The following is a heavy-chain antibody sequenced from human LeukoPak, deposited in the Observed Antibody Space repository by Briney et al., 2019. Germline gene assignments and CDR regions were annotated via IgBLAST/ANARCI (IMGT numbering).Heavy chain of an antibody. V-gene: IGHV3-30*02. J-gene: IGHJ4*02. Sequence: GGSLRLSCAASGFILSTHGMHWVRQAPGKGLEWVAFIRYDGSNKYYADSVKGRFTISRDNSKNTLYLQMNSLRAEDTAVYYCANTGFDSWGQGTLVTVSS. CDR1: GFILSTHG. CDR2: IRYDGSNK. D-gene: IGHD1-14*01. CDR3: ANTGFDS.